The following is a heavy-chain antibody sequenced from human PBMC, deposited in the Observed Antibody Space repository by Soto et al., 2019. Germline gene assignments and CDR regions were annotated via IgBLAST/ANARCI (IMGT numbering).Heavy chain of an antibody. J-gene: IGHJ4*02. D-gene: IGHD1-1*01. CDR2: IYYSGST. V-gene: IGHV4-59*08. Sequence: SETLSLTCTVSGGSISSYYWSWIRQPPGKGLEWIGYIYYSGSTNYNPSLKSRVTISVDTSKNQFSLKLSSVTAADTAVYYCARHTGTYKPFDYWGQGTLVTVSS. CDR3: ARHTGTYKPFDY. CDR1: GGSISSYY.